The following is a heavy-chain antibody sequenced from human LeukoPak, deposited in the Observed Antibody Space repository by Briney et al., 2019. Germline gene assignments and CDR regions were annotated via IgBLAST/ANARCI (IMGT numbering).Heavy chain of an antibody. CDR3: ARATGYYYYVDV. V-gene: IGHV4-61*01. Sequence: SQTLSLTCTVSGDSITSGSYYWSWIRQPPGKGLEWIGYIYYSGSTNYNPSLKSRVTISVDTSKNQFSLKLSSVTAADTAVYYCARATGYYYYVDVWGKGTTVTISS. J-gene: IGHJ6*03. CDR1: GDSITSGSYY. CDR2: IYYSGST.